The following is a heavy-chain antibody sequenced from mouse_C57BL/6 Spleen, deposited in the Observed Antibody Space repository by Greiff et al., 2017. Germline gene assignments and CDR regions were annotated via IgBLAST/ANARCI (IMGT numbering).Heavy chain of an antibody. V-gene: IGHV1-61*01. J-gene: IGHJ1*03. CDR1: GYTFTSYW. CDR3: AREPYYDYWYFDV. CDR2: IYPSDSET. D-gene: IGHD2-4*01. Sequence: QVQLQQPGAELVRPGSSVKLSCKASGYTFTSYWMDWVKQRPGQGLEWIGNIYPSDSETHYNQKFKDKATLTVDKSSSTAYMQLSSLTSEDSAVYYCAREPYYDYWYFDVWGTGTTVTVSS.